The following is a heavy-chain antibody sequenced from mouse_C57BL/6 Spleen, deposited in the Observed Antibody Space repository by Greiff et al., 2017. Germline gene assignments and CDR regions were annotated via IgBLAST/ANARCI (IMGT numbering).Heavy chain of an antibody. CDR2: IYPGSGST. D-gene: IGHD2-4*01. V-gene: IGHV1-55*01. CDR1: GYTFTSYW. Sequence: QVQLQQPGAELVKPGASVKMSCKASGYTFTSYWITWVKQRPGQGLEWIGDIYPGSGSTNYNEKFKSKATLTVDTSSSTAYMQLSSLTSEDSAVYYCARNYYDYEGCLAYWGQGTLVTVSA. CDR3: ARNYYDYEGCLAY. J-gene: IGHJ3*01.